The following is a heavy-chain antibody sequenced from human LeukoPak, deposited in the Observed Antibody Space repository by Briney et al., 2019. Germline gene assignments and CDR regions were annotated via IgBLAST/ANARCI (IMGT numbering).Heavy chain of an antibody. V-gene: IGHV1-2*04. J-gene: IGHJ6*03. Sequence: ASVKVSCKASGYTFTGYYMHWVRQAPGQGLEWMGWINPNSGGTNYAQKFQGWVTMTRDTSISTAYMELSRLRSDDTAVYYCATTAGTPYYYYYMDVWGKGTTVTVSS. D-gene: IGHD1-7*01. CDR1: GYTFTGYY. CDR2: INPNSGGT. CDR3: ATTAGTPYYYYYMDV.